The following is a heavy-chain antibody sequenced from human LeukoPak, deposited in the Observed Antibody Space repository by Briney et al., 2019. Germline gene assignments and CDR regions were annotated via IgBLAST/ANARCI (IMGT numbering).Heavy chain of an antibody. CDR3: AKFHYFKSTGYYSYFDS. CDR1: GFTFSSYS. CDR2: ISGSGENS. V-gene: IGHV3-23*01. Sequence: PGGSLRLSCAASGFTFSSYSMNWVRQAPGKGLEWVSVISGSGENSYYADSVKGRLTISRDSSKNTLYLQMNNLRAEDTAVYYCAKFHYFKSTGYYSYFDSWGQGTLVTVSS. D-gene: IGHD3-22*01. J-gene: IGHJ4*02.